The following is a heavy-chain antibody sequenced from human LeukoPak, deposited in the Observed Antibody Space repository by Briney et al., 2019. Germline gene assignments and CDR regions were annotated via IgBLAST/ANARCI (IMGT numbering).Heavy chain of an antibody. D-gene: IGHD4-23*01. CDR2: ISSSGSTI. V-gene: IGHV3-11*04. CDR1: GFTFSDYY. CDR3: ARGNNYGGNSYYFDY. J-gene: IGHJ4*02. Sequence: TGGSLRLSCAASGFTFSDYYMSWIRQAPGKGLEWVSYISSSGSTIYYADSVKGRFTISRDNAKNSLYLQMNSLRAEDTAVYYCARGNNYGGNSYYFDYWGQGTLVTVSS.